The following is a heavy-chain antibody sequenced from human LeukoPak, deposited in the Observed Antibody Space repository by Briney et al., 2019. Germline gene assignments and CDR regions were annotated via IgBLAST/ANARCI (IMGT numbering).Heavy chain of an antibody. V-gene: IGHV1-24*01. D-gene: IGHD4-23*01. J-gene: IGHJ2*01. Sequence: ASVKVSCKVSGYTLTELSMHWARQAPGKGLEWMGGFDPEDGETIYAQKFQGRVTMTEDTSTDTAYMELSSLRSEDTAVYYCAKDRTVVISSVPGDGYFDLWAVAPWSLSPQ. CDR1: GYTLTELS. CDR3: AKDRTVVISSVPGDGYFDL. CDR2: FDPEDGET.